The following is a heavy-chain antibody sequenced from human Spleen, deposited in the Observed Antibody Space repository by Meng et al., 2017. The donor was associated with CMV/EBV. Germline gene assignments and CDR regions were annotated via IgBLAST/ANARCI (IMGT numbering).Heavy chain of an antibody. D-gene: IGHD1-26*01. V-gene: IGHV3-33*06. CDR1: GLSLSGYG. CDR2: VWYDGSKK. CDR3: AKEYSGAYYGSLDY. Sequence: SGLSLSGYGMHWVRQATGKGLEWVEVVWYDGSKKYYADYVKGRFTISRDNSKNTLYLQMNSLRAEDTAVYYCAKEYSGAYYGSLDYWGQGTLVTVSS. J-gene: IGHJ4*02.